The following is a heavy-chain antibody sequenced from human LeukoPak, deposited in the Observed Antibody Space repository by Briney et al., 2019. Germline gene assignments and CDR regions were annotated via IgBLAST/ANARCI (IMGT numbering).Heavy chain of an antibody. Sequence: PGGSLRLSCAASGFTFSSYNMDWVRQAPGKGLEWVSYISSSSSTIYYADSVKGRFNISRDNAKNSLYLQMNSLRAEDTAVYYCARKASYDILTGYYRGAFDIWGQGTMVTVSS. CDR2: ISSSSSTI. CDR3: ARKASYDILTGYYRGAFDI. J-gene: IGHJ3*02. CDR1: GFTFSSYN. V-gene: IGHV3-48*04. D-gene: IGHD3-9*01.